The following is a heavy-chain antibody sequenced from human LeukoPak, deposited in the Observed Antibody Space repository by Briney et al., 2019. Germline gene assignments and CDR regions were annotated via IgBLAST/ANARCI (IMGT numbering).Heavy chain of an antibody. D-gene: IGHD2-15*01. J-gene: IGHJ5*02. CDR3: AKVAELVVTNNWFDP. CDR1: GFTFSSYA. V-gene: IGHV3-30*02. CDR2: IRYDGTNT. Sequence: GGSLRLSCAASGFTFSSYAMHWVRQAPGKGLEWLAFIRYDGTNTHYADSVKGRFTTSRDNSENTLYLQMNTLTIEDTAVYYCAKVAELVVTNNWFDPWGQGTLVTVSS.